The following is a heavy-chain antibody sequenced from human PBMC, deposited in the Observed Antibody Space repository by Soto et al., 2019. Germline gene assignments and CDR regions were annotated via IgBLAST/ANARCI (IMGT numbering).Heavy chain of an antibody. D-gene: IGHD4-17*01. CDR3: ARGWATVRQRDY. J-gene: IGHJ4*02. CDR2: ISAYNDNT. V-gene: IGHV1-18*01. CDR1: GYTFTAYG. Sequence: QGQLVQSGAEVKKPGASVKVSCKASGYTFTAYGISWVRQAPGQGLEWMGWISAYNDNTNYAQQLQGRVTMTTDTSTSTAYMALRSLRSDERAVYYCARGWATVRQRDYGGQGTLVTVSS.